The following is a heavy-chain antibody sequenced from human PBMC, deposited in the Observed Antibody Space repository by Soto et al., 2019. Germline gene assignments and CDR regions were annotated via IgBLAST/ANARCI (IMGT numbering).Heavy chain of an antibody. Sequence: PGGSLRLSCAASGFIVGSNFMSWVRQAPGKGLEWVSALYTDGRIYYADSVKGRFTISRDNSKNTLYLQMNSLRAEDTAVYYCAKDRAYSSSSRAAGWFDPWGQGTLVTVSS. CDR3: AKDRAYSSSSRAAGWFDP. V-gene: IGHV3-53*05. J-gene: IGHJ5*02. CDR1: GFIVGSNF. D-gene: IGHD6-6*01. CDR2: LYTDGRI.